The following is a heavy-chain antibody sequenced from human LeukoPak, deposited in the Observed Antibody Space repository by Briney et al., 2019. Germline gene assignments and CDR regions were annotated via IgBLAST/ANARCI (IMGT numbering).Heavy chain of an antibody. J-gene: IGHJ6*03. V-gene: IGHV3-30*02. CDR1: GFIFSTFG. CDR2: IHYDGSNK. CDR3: AKRDYLDV. Sequence: GGSLRLSCAAPGFIFSTFGMHWVRQAPGKGLEWVAFIHYDGSNKYYGDSVKGRFTISRDNSKNTLYLEMNSLRVEDTAVYYCAKRDYLDVWGKGTTVTVSS.